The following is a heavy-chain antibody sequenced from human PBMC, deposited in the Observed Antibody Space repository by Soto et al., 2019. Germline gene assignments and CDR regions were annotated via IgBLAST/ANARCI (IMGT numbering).Heavy chain of an antibody. CDR1: GGSISSSSYY. Sequence: SEPLSLTCTVSGGSISSSSYYWGWIRQPPGKGLEWIGSIYYSGSTYYNPPLKSRVTISVDTSKNQFSLKLSSVTAADTAVYYCAGSREEPIPFYGMDVWGQGTTVIVSS. V-gene: IGHV4-39*01. CDR3: AGSREEPIPFYGMDV. J-gene: IGHJ6*02. CDR2: IYYSGST. D-gene: IGHD1-1*01.